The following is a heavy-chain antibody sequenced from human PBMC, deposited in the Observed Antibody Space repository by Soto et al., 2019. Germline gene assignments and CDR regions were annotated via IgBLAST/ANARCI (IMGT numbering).Heavy chain of an antibody. V-gene: IGHV1-69*13. CDR3: AVRGYYYDSSGYFY. CDR2: IIPIFGTA. CDR1: GGTFSSYA. D-gene: IGHD3-22*01. J-gene: IGHJ4*02. Sequence: SVKVSCKASGGTFSSYAISWVRQAPGQGLEWMGGIIPIFGTANYAQKFQGRVTITADESTSTAYMELSSLRSEDTAVYYCAVRGYYYDSSGYFYWGQGTLVTVSS.